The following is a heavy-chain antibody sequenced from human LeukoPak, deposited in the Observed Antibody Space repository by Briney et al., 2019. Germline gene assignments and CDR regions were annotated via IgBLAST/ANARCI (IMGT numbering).Heavy chain of an antibody. J-gene: IGHJ3*02. CDR1: GFTFSSYW. D-gene: IGHD3-22*01. Sequence: PGGSLRLSCAASGFTFSSYWMHWVRQAPGKGLVWVSRINSDGSGTSYADSVKGRITISRDNSKNTLYLQMNSLRAEDTAVYYCARPITMIVVVPDAFDIWGQGTMVTVSS. CDR2: INSDGSGT. CDR3: ARPITMIVVVPDAFDI. V-gene: IGHV3-74*01.